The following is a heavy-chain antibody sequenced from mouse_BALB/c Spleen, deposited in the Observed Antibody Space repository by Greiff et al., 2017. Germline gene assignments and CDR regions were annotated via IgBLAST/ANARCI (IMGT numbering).Heavy chain of an antibody. D-gene: IGHD1-1*01. CDR3: ANTVVAGFDY. V-gene: IGHV1-14*01. CDR1: GYTFTSYV. J-gene: IGHJ2*01. CDR2: INPYNDGT. Sequence: VQLKESGPELVKPGASVKMSCKASGYTFTSYVMHWVKQKPGQGLEWIGYINPYNDGTKYNEKFKGKATLTSDKSSSTAYMELSSLTSEDSAVYYCANTVVAGFDYWGQGTTLTVSS.